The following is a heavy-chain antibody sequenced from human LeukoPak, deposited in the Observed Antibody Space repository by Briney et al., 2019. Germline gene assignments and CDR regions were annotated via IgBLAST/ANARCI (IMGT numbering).Heavy chain of an antibody. Sequence: ASVKISCKASGYTFTHHGISWVRQAPGQGLEWMAWISCYNGDTHYAQKFQGRVTLTTDTSTTTAFMELRSLRSDDTAVYYCARDPTNTSGRYAYFDSWGQGTLVTVSS. CDR3: ARDPTNTSGRYAYFDS. D-gene: IGHD6-19*01. CDR2: ISCYNGDT. V-gene: IGHV1-18*01. J-gene: IGHJ4*02. CDR1: GYTFTHHG.